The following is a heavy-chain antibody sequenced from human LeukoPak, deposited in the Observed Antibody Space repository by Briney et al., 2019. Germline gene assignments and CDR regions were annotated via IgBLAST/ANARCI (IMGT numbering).Heavy chain of an antibody. V-gene: IGHV4-39*01. CDR2: IYYSGST. Sequence: PSETLSLTCTVSGGSISSSNYYWGWIRQPPGKGLEWIGSIYYSGSTYYNPSLKSRVTISVDASKNQFSLKLSSVTAADTAVYYCARGWAFIWSDPHGPFDPWGQGTLVTVSS. CDR1: GGSISSSNYY. CDR3: ARGWAFIWSDPHGPFDP. J-gene: IGHJ5*02. D-gene: IGHD3-3*01.